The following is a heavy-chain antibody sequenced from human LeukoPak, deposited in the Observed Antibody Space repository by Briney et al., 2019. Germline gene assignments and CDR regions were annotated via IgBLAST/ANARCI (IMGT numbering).Heavy chain of an antibody. CDR2: ISWNSGSI. V-gene: IGHV3-9*01. CDR1: GFTFDDYA. CDR3: AKVGGFDY. Sequence: GGSLRLSCAASGFTFDDYAMHWVRQAPGKGLEWVSGISWNSGSIGYADSVKGRFTISRDNAKNSLYLQMNSLRAEDTALYYCAKVGGFDYWGQGTLVTVAS. J-gene: IGHJ4*02. D-gene: IGHD3-16*01.